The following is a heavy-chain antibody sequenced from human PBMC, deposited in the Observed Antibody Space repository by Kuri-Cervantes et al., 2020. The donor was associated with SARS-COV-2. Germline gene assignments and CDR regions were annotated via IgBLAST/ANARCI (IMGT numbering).Heavy chain of an antibody. Sequence: SETLSLTCAVYGGSFSGYYWSWIRQPPGKGLEWIGEINHSGSTNYNPSLKSRVTISVDTSKNQFSLKLSSVTAADTAVYYCARLTSGFDLYSSGWYYFDYWGQGTLVT. CDR1: GGSFSGYY. CDR3: ARLTSGFDLYSSGWYYFDY. D-gene: IGHD6-19*01. V-gene: IGHV4-34*01. J-gene: IGHJ4*02. CDR2: INHSGST.